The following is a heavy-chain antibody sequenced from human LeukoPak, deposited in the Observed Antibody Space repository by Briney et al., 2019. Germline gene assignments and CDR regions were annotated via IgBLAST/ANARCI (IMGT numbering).Heavy chain of an antibody. D-gene: IGHD3-10*01. J-gene: IGHJ4*02. CDR2: IYYSGST. CDR1: GGSISSGGYS. V-gene: IGHV4-30-4*07. CDR3: ARETPYYSIQDY. Sequence: SQTLSLTCAVSGGSISSGGYSWSWIRQPPGKGLEWIGYIYYSGSTYYNPSLKSRVTISVDTSKNQFSLKLSSVTAADTAVYYCARETPYYSIQDYWGQGTLVTVSS.